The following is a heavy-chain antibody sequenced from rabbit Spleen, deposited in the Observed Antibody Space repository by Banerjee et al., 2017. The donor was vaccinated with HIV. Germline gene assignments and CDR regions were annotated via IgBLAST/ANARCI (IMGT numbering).Heavy chain of an antibody. V-gene: IGHV1S43*01. D-gene: IGHD5-1*01. CDR3: ARDLVAVIGWNFNL. J-gene: IGHJ4*01. CDR2: IYTTSGNT. CDR1: GIDFSSYYY. Sequence: QEQLEESGGDLVKPGASLTLTCTASGIDFSSYYYMCWVRQAPGKGLELIACIYTTSGNTWYASWVNGRFTISRSISLNTVDLKMSSLTAADTATYFCARDLVAVIGWNFNLWGPGTLVTVS.